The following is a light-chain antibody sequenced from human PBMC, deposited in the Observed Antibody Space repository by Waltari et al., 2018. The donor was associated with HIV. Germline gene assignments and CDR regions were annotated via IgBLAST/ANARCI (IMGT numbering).Light chain of an antibody. V-gene: IGLV2-14*01. CDR3: AAWDDSLNGYV. CDR1: SGDVGRFNY. CDR2: EVS. Sequence: QSALTQPASVSGSPGQSITIPRPGPSGDVGRFNYVSWYQQSPGNAPKLVIYEVSSRPAGGSNRFSASKRGNATSLTISGLLAEDDADYYCAAWDDSLNGYVFGSGTKVTVL. J-gene: IGLJ1*01.